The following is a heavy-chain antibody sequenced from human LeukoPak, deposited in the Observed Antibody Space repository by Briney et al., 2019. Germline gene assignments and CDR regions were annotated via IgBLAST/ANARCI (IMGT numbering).Heavy chain of an antibody. D-gene: IGHD3-22*01. CDR2: ISYDGSNK. J-gene: IGHJ4*02. CDR3: AKEAENYYDSSGYYGY. CDR1: GFSFSSYG. V-gene: IGHV3-30*18. Sequence: PGGSLRLSCAGSGFSFSSYGMHWVRQAPGKGLEWVAVISYDGSNKYYADSVKGRFTISRDNSKNTLYLQMNSLRAEDTAVYYCAKEAENYYDSSGYYGYWGQGTLVTVSS.